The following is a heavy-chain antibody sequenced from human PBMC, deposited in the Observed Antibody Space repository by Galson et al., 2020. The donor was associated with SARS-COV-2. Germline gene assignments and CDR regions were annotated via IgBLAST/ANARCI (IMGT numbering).Heavy chain of an antibody. CDR3: TKDVYGDGYTFGY. V-gene: IGHV3-9*02. CDR1: GFTSDDYA. CDR2: ISWNSGDI. Sequence: GGSLRLSCAASGFTSDDYAMHWVRQAPGKGLEWVSGISWNSGDIDYADSVKGRFTISRDNAKNSLYLQMNSLRPEDTAFYYCTKDVYGDGYTFGYWGQGVLVTVSS. D-gene: IGHD5-12*01. J-gene: IGHJ4*02.